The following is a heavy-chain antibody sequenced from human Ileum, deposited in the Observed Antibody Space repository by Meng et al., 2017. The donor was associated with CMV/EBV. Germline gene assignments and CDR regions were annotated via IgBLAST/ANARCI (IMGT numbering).Heavy chain of an antibody. V-gene: IGHV3-23*04. CDR1: GFTFSSNS. CDR2: ISGSADTT. CDR3: AKGRPGWYFDY. D-gene: IGHD2-15*01. J-gene: IGHJ4*02. Sequence: EGQVVVLGGGLVQPGGSLDLSFAASGFTFSSNSMSWVRQAPGKGLEWVSAISGSADTTYYADSVKGRFTISRDNSRNMLFLQMSSLRAEDTAIYYCAKGRPGWYFDYWGQGTLVTVSS.